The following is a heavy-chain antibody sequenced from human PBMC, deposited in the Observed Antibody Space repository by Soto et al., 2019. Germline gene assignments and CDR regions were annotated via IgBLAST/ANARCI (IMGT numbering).Heavy chain of an antibody. CDR3: ARGDSTDCSNGVCSFFYNHDMDV. CDR2: INPKSGGT. V-gene: IGHV1-2*04. CDR1: GYSFTDYH. Sequence: GESVKVACKASGYSFTDYHIHWVRQAPGQGLEWLGRINPKSGGTSTAQKFQGWVTMTTDTSISTASMELTRLTSDDTAIYYCARGDSTDCSNGVCSFFYNHDMDVWGQGTTVTVSS. J-gene: IGHJ6*02. D-gene: IGHD2-8*01.